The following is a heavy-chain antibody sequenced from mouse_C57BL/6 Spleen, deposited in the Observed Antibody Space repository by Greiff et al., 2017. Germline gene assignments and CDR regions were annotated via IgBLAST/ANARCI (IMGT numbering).Heavy chain of an antibody. CDR2: INPSTGGT. J-gene: IGHJ2*01. Sequence: EVQLQQSGPELVKPGASVKISCKASGYSFTGYYMNWVKQSPEKSLEWIGEINPSTGGTTYNQKFKAKATLTVDKSSSTAYMQLKSLTSEDSAVYYCARETSYYFDYWGQGTTLTVSS. CDR3: ARETSYYFDY. CDR1: GYSFTGYY. V-gene: IGHV1-42*01.